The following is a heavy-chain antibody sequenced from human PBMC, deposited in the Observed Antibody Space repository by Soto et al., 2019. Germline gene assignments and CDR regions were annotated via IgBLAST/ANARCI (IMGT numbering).Heavy chain of an antibody. CDR2: INPNSGGT. D-gene: IGHD3-10*01. CDR3: ARADYYGAGSSGY. Sequence: SSVKVSCKASGYTFTGYYMHWVRQAPGQGLEWMGWINPNSGGTNYAQKFQGRVTMTRDTYISKAYIELSRLRSDDKAVYYRARADYYGAGSSGYWGQGNLVNVS. J-gene: IGHJ4*02. V-gene: IGHV1-2*02. CDR1: GYTFTGYY.